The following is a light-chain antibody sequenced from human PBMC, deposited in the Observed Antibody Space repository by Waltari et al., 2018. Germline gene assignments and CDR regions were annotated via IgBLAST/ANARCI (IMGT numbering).Light chain of an antibody. Sequence: AIQLTQSPSSLSASVGDRVTISCRASVTVSSALAWYQRKPGKAPKLLISDVFNLQSGVPSRFSGSGSGIDFTLTISDLQPEDFATYYCQQFNSYPLTFGGGTKVEI. CDR1: VTVSSA. CDR3: QQFNSYPLT. CDR2: DVF. J-gene: IGKJ4*01. V-gene: IGKV1-13*02.